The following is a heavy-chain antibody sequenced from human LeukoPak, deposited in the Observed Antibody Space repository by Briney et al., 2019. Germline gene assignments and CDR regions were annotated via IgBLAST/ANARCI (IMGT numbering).Heavy chain of an antibody. Sequence: PGGSLRLSCAASGFTFSSYGMHWVRQAPGKGLEWVAVISYDGSNKYYADSVKGRFTISRDNSKNTLYLQMNSLRAEDTAVYYCAKDISRGSSSWVLGFDYWGQGTLVTVSS. CDR1: GFTFSSYG. V-gene: IGHV3-30*18. J-gene: IGHJ4*02. CDR2: ISYDGSNK. D-gene: IGHD6-13*01. CDR3: AKDISRGSSSWVLGFDY.